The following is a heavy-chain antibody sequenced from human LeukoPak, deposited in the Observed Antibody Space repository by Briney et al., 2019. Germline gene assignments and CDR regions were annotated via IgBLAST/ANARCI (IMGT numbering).Heavy chain of an antibody. CDR1: GYSISSGYY. Sequence: SETLSLTCTVSGYSISSGYYWGWIRQPPGKGLEWIGNIYHSGSTYYNPSLKSRVTISVDTSKNQFSLKLSSVTAADTAVYYCASSIRAIDFWGQGTLVTVSS. CDR3: ASSIRAIDF. D-gene: IGHD3-10*01. CDR2: IYHSGST. V-gene: IGHV4-38-2*02. J-gene: IGHJ4*02.